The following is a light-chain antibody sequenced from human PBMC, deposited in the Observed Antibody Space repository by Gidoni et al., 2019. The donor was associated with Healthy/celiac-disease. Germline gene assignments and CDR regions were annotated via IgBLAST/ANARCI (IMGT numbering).Light chain of an antibody. CDR2: GAS. CDR3: QQYGSSPVT. J-gene: IGKJ1*01. Sequence: EIVLTQSPGTLSLSPGERAPLSCRASQSVSSSYLAWYQQKPGQAPRLLIYGASSRATGIPDRFSGSGSGTDFTLTISRLEPEDFAVYYCQQYGSSPVTFGQGTKVEIK. CDR1: QSVSSSY. V-gene: IGKV3-20*01.